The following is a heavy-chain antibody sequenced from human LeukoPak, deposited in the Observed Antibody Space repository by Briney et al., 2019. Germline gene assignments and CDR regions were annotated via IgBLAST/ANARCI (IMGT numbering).Heavy chain of an antibody. V-gene: IGHV1-69*04. CDR3: ARYYGGLDDY. Sequence: SVKVSCKASGYTFTSYGISWVRQAPGQGLEWMGRIIPIVGSTNYAEKLQGRVTITADKSTSTVYMELSSLRSEDTAVYYCARYYGGLDDYWGQGTLIIVSS. D-gene: IGHD4-23*01. CDR1: GYTFTSYG. CDR2: IIPIVGST. J-gene: IGHJ4*02.